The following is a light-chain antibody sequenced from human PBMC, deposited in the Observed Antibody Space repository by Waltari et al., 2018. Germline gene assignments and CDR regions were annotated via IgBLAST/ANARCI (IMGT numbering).Light chain of an antibody. CDR1: RSDVGDSNY. J-gene: IGLJ2*01. CDR2: DVS. Sequence: QSALTQPASVSGSPGQSLTISCTGTRSDVGDSNYVSWYQQHPGKAPKLMLYDVSNPPSGVSNRFSGSKSGNTASLTISGLQAEDEADYYCSSYIGSSTLELFGGGTSLTVL. V-gene: IGLV2-14*03. CDR3: SSYIGSSTLEL.